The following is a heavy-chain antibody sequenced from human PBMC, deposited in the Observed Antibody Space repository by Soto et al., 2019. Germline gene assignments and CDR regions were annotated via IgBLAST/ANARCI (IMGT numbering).Heavy chain of an antibody. D-gene: IGHD5-18*01. Sequence: QTLSLPCAISGDSVSSNSAAWNWIRKSPSRGLEWLGRTYYRSKWYNDYAVSVKSRLNINPDTSKNQFSLQLNSVTPEDTAVYYCALGEGYSYGYDGMDVWGQGTMVTVS. CDR2: TYYRSKWYN. CDR1: GDSVSSNSAA. J-gene: IGHJ6*02. CDR3: ALGEGYSYGYDGMDV. V-gene: IGHV6-1*01.